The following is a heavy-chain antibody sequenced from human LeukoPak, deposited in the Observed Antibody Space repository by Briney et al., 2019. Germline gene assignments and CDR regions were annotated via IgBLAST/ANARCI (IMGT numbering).Heavy chain of an antibody. CDR1: GFTFSSYA. Sequence: GASLRLSCAASGFTFSSYAMSLVRQAPGKGLEWVSAISGSGGSTYYADSVKGRFTISRDNSKNTLYLQMNSLRAEDTAVYYCAKPDYGYPERPDYFDYWGQGTLVTVSS. V-gene: IGHV3-23*01. D-gene: IGHD1-14*01. J-gene: IGHJ4*02. CDR3: AKPDYGYPERPDYFDY. CDR2: ISGSGGST.